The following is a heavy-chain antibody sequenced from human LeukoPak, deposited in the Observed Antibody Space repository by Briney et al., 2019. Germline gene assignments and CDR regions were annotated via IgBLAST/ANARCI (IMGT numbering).Heavy chain of an antibody. J-gene: IGHJ4*02. V-gene: IGHV1-46*01. CDR3: AREVGYCSSTSCYLDY. CDR2: INPSGGST. Sequence: ASVKVSCKASGYTFTSYYMHWVRQAPGQGLEWMGIINPSGGSTSYAQKFQGRVTMTRDTSTSTVYMELSSLRSEDTAVYYCAREVGYCSSTSCYLDYWGQGTLVTVSS. CDR1: GYTFTSYY. D-gene: IGHD2-2*01.